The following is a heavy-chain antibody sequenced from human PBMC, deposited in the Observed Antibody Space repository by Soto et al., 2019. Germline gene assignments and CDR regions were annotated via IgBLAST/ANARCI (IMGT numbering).Heavy chain of an antibody. CDR3: ASRAKHDYDSSGPDFDS. Sequence: PPETLSLTCAASGGSFSRFYWSWIRQPPGMGLEWIGEISHRGSTNYNSSLKGRVAISIDTSKRQFSLRLSSMTSADTAVYYCASRAKHDYDSSGPDFDSWGQGIQVTVSS. CDR1: GGSFSRFY. J-gene: IGHJ4*02. D-gene: IGHD3-22*01. CDR2: ISHRGST. V-gene: IGHV4-34*01.